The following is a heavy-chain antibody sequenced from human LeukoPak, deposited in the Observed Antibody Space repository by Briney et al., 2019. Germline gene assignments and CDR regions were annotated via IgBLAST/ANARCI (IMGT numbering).Heavy chain of an antibody. CDR2: IYYSGST. D-gene: IGHD1-26*01. Sequence: LRLSCAASGFTFSDYYMSWIRQPPGKGLEWIGSIYYSGSTYYNPSLKSRVTISVDTSKNQFSLKLSSVTAADTAVYYCARRYSGSYFSHWGEGTLVTVSS. J-gene: IGHJ4*02. V-gene: IGHV4-39*01. CDR1: GFTFSDYY. CDR3: ARRYSGSYFSH.